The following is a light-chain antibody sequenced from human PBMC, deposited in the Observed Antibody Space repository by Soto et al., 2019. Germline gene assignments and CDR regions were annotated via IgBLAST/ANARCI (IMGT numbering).Light chain of an antibody. J-gene: IGKJ1*01. V-gene: IGKV3-20*01. CDR2: DAT. Sequence: EIVLTQSPGTLSLSPGEGDTLSCRASQSVTNNFLAWYQQKPGQAPRLLIYDATSRATGIPDRFSGSGSGTDFTLTIIRLEPEDFAVYYCQQYGSTPVTFGQGTKVEIK. CDR1: QSVTNNF. CDR3: QQYGSTPVT.